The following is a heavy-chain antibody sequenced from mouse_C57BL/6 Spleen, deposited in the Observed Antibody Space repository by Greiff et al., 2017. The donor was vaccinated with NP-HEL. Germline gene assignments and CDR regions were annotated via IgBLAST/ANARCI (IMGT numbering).Heavy chain of an antibody. CDR1: GYTFTSYG. V-gene: IGHV1-81*01. D-gene: IGHD1-1*01. CDR2: IYPRSGNT. CDR3: EGYGSSSPPGFAY. Sequence: QVQLQQSGAELARPGASVKLSCKASGYTFTSYGISWVKQRTGQGLEWIGEIYPRSGNTYYNEKFKGKATLTADKSSSTAYMELRSLTSEDSAVYFGEGYGSSSPPGFAYWGQGTLVTVSA. J-gene: IGHJ3*01.